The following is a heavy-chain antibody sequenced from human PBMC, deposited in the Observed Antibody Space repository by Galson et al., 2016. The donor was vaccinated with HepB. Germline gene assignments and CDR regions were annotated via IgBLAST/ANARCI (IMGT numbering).Heavy chain of an antibody. CDR2: INPSGGTP. CDR1: GYTFTNNL. Sequence: SVKVSCKASGYTFTNNLIHWVRQAPGQGLEWMGMINPSGGTPTYAQNFHDRVTMTGDTATSTVYMELRSLRSEDTAMYYYARIAMVRCVVMRALDYCGQGTRLTVSS. CDR3: ARIAMVRCVVMRALDY. D-gene: IGHD3-10*01. J-gene: IGHJ4*02. V-gene: IGHV1-46*01.